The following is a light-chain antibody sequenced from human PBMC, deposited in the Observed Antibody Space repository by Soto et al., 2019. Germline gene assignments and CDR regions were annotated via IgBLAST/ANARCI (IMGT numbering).Light chain of an antibody. CDR2: DVS. J-gene: IGLJ1*01. CDR3: SSYTTSSTYV. V-gene: IGLV2-14*03. CDR1: SSDVGGYSY. Sequence: QSVLTQPASVSGSPGQSITISCTGTSSDVGGYSYISWYQHNPGRAPKLMIYDVSNRPSGVSDRFSGSKSGNTASLTISRLQAEDEADYYCSSYTTSSTYVVGSGTSHRP.